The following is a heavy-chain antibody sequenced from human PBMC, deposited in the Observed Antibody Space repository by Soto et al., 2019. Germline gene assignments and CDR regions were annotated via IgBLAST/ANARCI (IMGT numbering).Heavy chain of an antibody. CDR1: GFTFSSYA. J-gene: IGHJ4*02. CDR2: ISYDGSNK. V-gene: IGHV3-30-3*01. CDR3: VSELLEEHSSSSRVLGYFDY. D-gene: IGHD6-6*01. Sequence: ESGGGVVQPGRSLRLSCAASGFTFSSYAMHWVRQAPGKGLEWVAVISYDGSNKYYADSVKGRFTISRDNSKNTLYLQMNSLRAEDTALYYCVSELLEEHSSSSRVLGYFDYWGQGTLVTVSS.